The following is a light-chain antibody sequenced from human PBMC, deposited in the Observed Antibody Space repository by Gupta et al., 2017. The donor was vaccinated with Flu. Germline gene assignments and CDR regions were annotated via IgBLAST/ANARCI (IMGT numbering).Light chain of an antibody. V-gene: IGKV1-39*01. Sequence: DIQLTQSPSSLSASVGDIVTITCRASQNINTYLNWYQQKPGNAPKLLIYGASSLQSGVPSRFSGRGSGTKFILTIRSLQVGDFATYYFLQTHRTPPTFGQGTKLDIK. CDR2: GAS. J-gene: IGKJ2*01. CDR3: LQTHRTPPT. CDR1: QNINTY.